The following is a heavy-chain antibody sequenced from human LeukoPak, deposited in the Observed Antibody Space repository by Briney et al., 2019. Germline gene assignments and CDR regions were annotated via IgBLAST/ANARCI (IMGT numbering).Heavy chain of an antibody. D-gene: IGHD6-6*01. V-gene: IGHV3-21*01. CDR3: ATDPNAYSSSPFDY. CDR2: ISSSSSYI. CDR1: GFTFSSYS. J-gene: IGHJ4*02. Sequence: GGSLGLSCAASGFTFSSYSMNWVRQAPGKGLEWVSSISSSSSYIYYAESVKGRFTISRDNAKNSLYLQMNSLRTEDTAVYYCATDPNAYSSSPFDYWGQGTLVTVSS.